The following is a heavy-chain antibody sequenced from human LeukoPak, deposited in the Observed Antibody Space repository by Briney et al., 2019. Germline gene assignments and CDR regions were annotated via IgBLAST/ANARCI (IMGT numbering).Heavy chain of an antibody. CDR1: GFTVSSNY. Sequence: GGSLRLSCAASGFTVSSNYMSWVRQAPGKGLEWVSVIYSGGSTYYADSVKGRFTISRDNSKNTLYLQMNSLRAEDTAVYYCARLLETRFGEPNWFDPWGQGTLVTVSS. D-gene: IGHD3-10*01. J-gene: IGHJ5*02. CDR2: IYSGGST. CDR3: ARLLETRFGEPNWFDP. V-gene: IGHV3-66*04.